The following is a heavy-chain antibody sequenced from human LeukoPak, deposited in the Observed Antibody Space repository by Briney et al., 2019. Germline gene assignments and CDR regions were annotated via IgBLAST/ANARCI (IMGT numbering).Heavy chain of an antibody. V-gene: IGHV3-33*06. D-gene: IGHD6-13*01. J-gene: IGHJ4*02. Sequence: GGSLRLSCAASVFTFSDYAMHWVRQAPGKGLEWVAVIWYDGSDKYYADSVKGRFTISRDNSKNTLYLQVNSLRAEDTAVYYCAKISAIAAAGMPLYWGQGTLVTVSS. CDR3: AKISAIAAAGMPLY. CDR2: IWYDGSDK. CDR1: VFTFSDYA.